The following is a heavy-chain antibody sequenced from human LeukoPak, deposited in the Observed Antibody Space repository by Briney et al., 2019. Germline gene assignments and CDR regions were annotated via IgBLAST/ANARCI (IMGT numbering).Heavy chain of an antibody. Sequence: GTSVKVSCRCSGLNFRTSAIQWVRQARGQSLEWMGWIVVGNGETKYARNLQERITITRDMSTNTAYMELISLTSEDTAVYYCAAETYIQGCCNFDIWGQGTMVTVSS. D-gene: IGHD2/OR15-2a*01. J-gene: IGHJ3*02. V-gene: IGHV1-58*02. CDR3: AAETYIQGCCNFDI. CDR1: GLNFRTSA. CDR2: IVVGNGET.